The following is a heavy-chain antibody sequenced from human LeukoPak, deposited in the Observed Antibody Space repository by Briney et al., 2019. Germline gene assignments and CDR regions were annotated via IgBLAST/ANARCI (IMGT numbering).Heavy chain of an antibody. CDR1: GYTFTGYY. J-gene: IGHJ6*02. V-gene: IGHV1-2*02. CDR2: INPNSGGT. CDR3: ARDGYGDLYYYYGMDV. D-gene: IGHD4-17*01. Sequence: GASVKVCCKTSGYTFTGYYMHWVRQAPGQGLEWMGWINPNSGGTNYAQKFQGRVTMTRDTSISTAYMELSRLRSDDTAVYYCARDGYGDLYYYYGMDVWGQGTTAPVSS.